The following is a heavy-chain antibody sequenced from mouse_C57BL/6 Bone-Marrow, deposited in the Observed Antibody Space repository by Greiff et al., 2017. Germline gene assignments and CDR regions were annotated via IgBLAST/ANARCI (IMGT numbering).Heavy chain of an antibody. CDR3: TTLITTVAY. D-gene: IGHD1-1*01. CDR2: IDPENGDT. Sequence: VQLQQSGAELVRPGASVKLSCTASGFNFKDDYMHWVKQRPEQGLEWIGWIDPENGDTEYASKFQGKATITADTSSNTAYLQLSSLTSEDTAVYYCTTLITTVAYWGQGTLVTVSA. CDR1: GFNFKDDY. V-gene: IGHV14-4*01. J-gene: IGHJ3*01.